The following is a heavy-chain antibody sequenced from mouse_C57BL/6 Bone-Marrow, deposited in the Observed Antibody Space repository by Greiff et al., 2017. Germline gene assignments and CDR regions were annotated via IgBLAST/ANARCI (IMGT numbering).Heavy chain of an antibody. CDR1: GFTFSDYY. J-gene: IGHJ1*03. CDR2: ISNGGGST. CDR3: ARRGFITTVVAPPYFDV. V-gene: IGHV5-12*01. D-gene: IGHD1-1*01. Sequence: EVKLMESGGGLVQPGGSLKLSCAASGFTFSDYYMYWVRQTPEKRLEWVAYISNGGGSTYYPDTVKGRFTISRDNAKNTLYLQMSRLKSEDTAMYYCARRGFITTVVAPPYFDVWGTGTTVTVSS.